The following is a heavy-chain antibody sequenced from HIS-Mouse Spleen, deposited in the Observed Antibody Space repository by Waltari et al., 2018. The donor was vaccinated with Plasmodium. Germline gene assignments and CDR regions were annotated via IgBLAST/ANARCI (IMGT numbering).Heavy chain of an antibody. CDR2: IYYSGST. D-gene: IGHD5-18*01. V-gene: IGHV4-59*08. CDR3: ARLRYSYGYFDY. J-gene: IGHJ4*02. CDR1: GGSISSYY. Sequence: QVQLQESGPGLVKPSETLSLTCTVSGGSISSYYWSWNRQPPGKGLEWIGYIYYSGSTNYNPSLKSRVTISVDTSKNQFSLKLSSVTAADTAVYYCARLRYSYGYFDYWGQGTLVTVSS.